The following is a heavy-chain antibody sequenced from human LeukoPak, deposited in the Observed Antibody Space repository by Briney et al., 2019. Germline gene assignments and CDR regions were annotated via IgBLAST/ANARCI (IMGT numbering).Heavy chain of an antibody. CDR2: ISYDGSDK. Sequence: GRSLRLSCAASRFTFSSYVMHWVRQAPGKGLEWVAVISYDGSDKYYADSVKGRFTISRDNSKNTLYLQMNSLRAEDTAVYYCAKDPRRYSRTGGYFDYWGQGTLVTVSS. V-gene: IGHV3-30*18. D-gene: IGHD6-13*01. CDR3: AKDPRRYSRTGGYFDY. CDR1: RFTFSSYV. J-gene: IGHJ4*02.